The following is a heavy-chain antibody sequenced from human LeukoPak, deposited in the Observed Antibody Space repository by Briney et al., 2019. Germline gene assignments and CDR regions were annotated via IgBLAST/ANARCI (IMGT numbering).Heavy chain of an antibody. CDR3: ARFSWFNQFDY. Sequence: SETLSLTCTVSGGSISSYYWSWIRQPPGKGLEWIGYIYYSGSTNYNPSLKSRVTISVDTSKSQFSLKPSSVTAADTAVYYCARFSWFNQFDYWGQGTPVTVSS. V-gene: IGHV4-59*01. CDR1: GGSISSYY. J-gene: IGHJ4*02. D-gene: IGHD3-10*01. CDR2: IYYSGST.